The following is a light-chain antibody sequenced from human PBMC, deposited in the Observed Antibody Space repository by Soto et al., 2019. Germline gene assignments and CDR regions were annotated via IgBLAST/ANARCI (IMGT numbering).Light chain of an antibody. Sequence: AIQMTQSPSSLSASVGDRVTITCRASQAIRKDLGWYQQKPGKAPRLLIYTASSLQGGVPSRFSGSGSGTDFTLTISSLQPEDVATYYCLQDYNYSWTFGQGTKVEIK. CDR2: TAS. V-gene: IGKV1-6*01. CDR3: LQDYNYSWT. J-gene: IGKJ1*01. CDR1: QAIRKD.